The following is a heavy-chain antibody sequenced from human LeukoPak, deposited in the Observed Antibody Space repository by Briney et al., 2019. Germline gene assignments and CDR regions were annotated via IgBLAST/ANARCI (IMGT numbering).Heavy chain of an antibody. J-gene: IGHJ4*02. CDR3: ARGGFVVVPAAIGGYFDY. V-gene: IGHV4-59*01. Sequence: SETLSLTCTVSGGSISSYYWSWIRQPPGKGLEWIGYIYYSGSTNYNPSLKSRVTISVDTSKNQFSLKLSSVTAADTAVYYCARGGFVVVPAAIGGYFDYWGQGTLVTVSS. D-gene: IGHD2-2*02. CDR1: GGSISSYY. CDR2: IYYSGST.